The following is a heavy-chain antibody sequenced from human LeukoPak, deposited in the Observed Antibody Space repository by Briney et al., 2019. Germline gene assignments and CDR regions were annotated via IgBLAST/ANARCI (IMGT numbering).Heavy chain of an antibody. D-gene: IGHD3-22*01. J-gene: IGHJ2*01. CDR3: ARVEGYSFDL. V-gene: IGHV4-39*07. CDR1: GGSISSSSYY. Sequence: SETLSLTCTVSGGSISSSSYYWGWIRQPPGKGLEWIGSIYYSGSTYYNPSLKSRFTISVDTSKNQFSLKLSSVTAADTAVYYCARVEGYSFDLWGRGTLATVSS. CDR2: IYYSGST.